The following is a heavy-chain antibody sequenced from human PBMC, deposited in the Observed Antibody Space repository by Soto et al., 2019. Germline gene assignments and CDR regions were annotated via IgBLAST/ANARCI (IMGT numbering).Heavy chain of an antibody. D-gene: IGHD3-22*01. CDR3: AKDLDYYASSGSSFDY. J-gene: IGHJ4*02. Sequence: QVQLVESGGGVVQPGRSLRLSCAASGFTFSSYGMHWVRQAPGKGLEWVAVISYDGSNKYYADSVKGRFTISRDNSKNTLYLQMNSLRAEDTAVYYCAKDLDYYASSGSSFDYWGQGTLVTVSS. V-gene: IGHV3-30*18. CDR1: GFTFSSYG. CDR2: ISYDGSNK.